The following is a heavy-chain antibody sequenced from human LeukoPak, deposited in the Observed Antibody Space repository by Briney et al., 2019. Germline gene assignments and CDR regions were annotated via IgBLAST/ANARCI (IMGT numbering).Heavy chain of an antibody. CDR2: ITATSRHI. J-gene: IGHJ4*02. CDR3: ARIARVSPRKAQTDCSFDY. CDR1: GVTFSGYS. V-gene: IGHV3-21*01. D-gene: IGHD2-21*01. Sequence: GGSLRLSCAAPGVTFSGYSVNWVRQAPGKGLEWVSAITATSRHIYYADSVKGRFTISRDNAKNTMFLQMNSLRGEDTAVYYCARIARVSPRKAQTDCSFDYWGQGTLATVTS.